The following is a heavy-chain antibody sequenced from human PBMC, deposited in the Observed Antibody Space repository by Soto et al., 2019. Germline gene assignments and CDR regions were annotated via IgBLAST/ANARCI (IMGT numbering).Heavy chain of an antibody. V-gene: IGHV3-7*01. CDR2: IKQDGSEK. D-gene: IGHD3-10*01. CDR1: GFTFSSYW. CDR3: ARVRMVRVVTTFDY. Sequence: EVQLVESGGGLVQPGGSLRLSCAASGFTFSSYWMSWVRQAPGKGLEWVANIKQDGSEKNYVDSVKGRFTISRDNAKNSLYLQMNSLRAEDTAVYYCARVRMVRVVTTFDYWGQGTLVTVSS. J-gene: IGHJ4*02.